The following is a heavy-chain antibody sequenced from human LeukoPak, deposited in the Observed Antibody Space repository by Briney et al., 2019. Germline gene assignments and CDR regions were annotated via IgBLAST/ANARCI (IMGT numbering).Heavy chain of an antibody. Sequence: PGGSLRLSCAASGFTFSSYSMNWVRQAPGKGLEWVSSISSSSSYIYYADSVKGRFTISRDNSKNTLYLQMNSLRAEDTAVYYCARDYCSGGSCYSWFDPWGQGTLVTVSS. D-gene: IGHD2-15*01. CDR2: ISSSSSYI. CDR1: GFTFSSYS. V-gene: IGHV3-21*04. J-gene: IGHJ5*02. CDR3: ARDYCSGGSCYSWFDP.